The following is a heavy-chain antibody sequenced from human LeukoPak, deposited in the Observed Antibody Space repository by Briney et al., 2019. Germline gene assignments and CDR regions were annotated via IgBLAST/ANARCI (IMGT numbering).Heavy chain of an antibody. Sequence: GGSLRLSCAASGFTFSSYAMHWVRQAPGKGLEWVAVISYDGSNKYYADSVKGRFTISRDNSKNTLYLQMNSLRAEDTAVYYCARDGSGSEWGQGTLVTVSS. D-gene: IGHD3-10*01. CDR3: ARDGSGSE. J-gene: IGHJ4*02. CDR2: ISYDGSNK. V-gene: IGHV3-30-3*01. CDR1: GFTFSSYA.